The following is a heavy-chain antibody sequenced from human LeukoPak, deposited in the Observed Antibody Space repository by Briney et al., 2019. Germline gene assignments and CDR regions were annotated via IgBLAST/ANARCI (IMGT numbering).Heavy chain of an antibody. Sequence: PSETLSLTCAVYGGSFSGYYWSWIRQPPGKGLEWIGEINHSGGTNYNPSLKSRVTISVDTSKNQFSLKLSSVTAADTAVYYCARGPGIAAAGPYWGQGTLVTVSS. CDR2: INHSGGT. D-gene: IGHD6-13*01. CDR3: ARGPGIAAAGPY. CDR1: GGSFSGYY. J-gene: IGHJ4*02. V-gene: IGHV4-34*01.